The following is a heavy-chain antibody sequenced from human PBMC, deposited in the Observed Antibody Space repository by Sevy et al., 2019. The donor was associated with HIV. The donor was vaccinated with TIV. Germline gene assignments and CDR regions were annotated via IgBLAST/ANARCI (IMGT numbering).Heavy chain of an antibody. CDR1: GASIGSSTYY. CDR2: IYYSGST. V-gene: IGHV4-39*01. Sequence: SETLSLTCTVSGASIGSSTYYWGWIRQPPGKGLEWIGGIYYSGSTYYNPSLKSRVTISVETSKNQFSLKLSSVTAADTAVYYCARRAMTLWAFDIWGQGTMVTVSS. CDR3: ARRAMTLWAFDI. J-gene: IGHJ3*02. D-gene: IGHD3-10*01.